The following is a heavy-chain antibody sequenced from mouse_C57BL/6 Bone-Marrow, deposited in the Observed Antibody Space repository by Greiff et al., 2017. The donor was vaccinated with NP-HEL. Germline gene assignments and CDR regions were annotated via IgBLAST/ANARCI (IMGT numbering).Heavy chain of an antibody. J-gene: IGHJ2*01. CDR1: GFTFSSYG. Sequence: EVQLVESGGDLVKPGGSLKLSCAASGFTFSSYGMSWVRQTPGKGLEWVATISSGGSYTYYPDSVKGRCTISRDNAKNTLYLQMSSLKSEDTAMYYCARVGLLRRNFDDWGQGTTLTVSS. V-gene: IGHV5-6*01. D-gene: IGHD2-3*01. CDR2: ISSGGSYT. CDR3: ARVGLLRRNFDD.